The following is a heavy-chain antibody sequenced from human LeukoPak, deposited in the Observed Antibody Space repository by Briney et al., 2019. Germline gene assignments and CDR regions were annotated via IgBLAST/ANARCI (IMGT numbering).Heavy chain of an antibody. CDR1: GFTFSSYS. V-gene: IGHV3-21*01. CDR3: AKDSGSSGWYGGYYFDY. J-gene: IGHJ4*02. Sequence: GGSLRLSCAASGFTFSSYSMNWVRQAPGKGLEWVSSISSSSSYIYYADSVKGRFTISRDNSKNTLYLQMNSLRAEDTAVYYCAKDSGSSGWYGGYYFDYWGQGTLVTVSS. D-gene: IGHD6-19*01. CDR2: ISSSSSYI.